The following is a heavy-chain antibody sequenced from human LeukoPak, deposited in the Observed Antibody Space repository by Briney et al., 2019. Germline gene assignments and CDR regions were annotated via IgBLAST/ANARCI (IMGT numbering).Heavy chain of an antibody. Sequence: PSETLSLTCTVSGGSMSSHYWSWIRQPPGKGLEWIGYIYYSGITKHNPSLKSRVTISVDTSNNQFSLKLSSVTAADTAVYYCARLYDSSTYTNWLDPWGQGTLVTVSS. CDR1: GGSMSSHY. D-gene: IGHD3-22*01. V-gene: IGHV4-59*11. CDR2: IYYSGIT. J-gene: IGHJ5*02. CDR3: ARLYDSSTYTNWLDP.